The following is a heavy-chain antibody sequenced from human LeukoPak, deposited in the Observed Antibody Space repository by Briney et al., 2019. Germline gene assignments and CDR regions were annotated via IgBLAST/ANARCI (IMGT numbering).Heavy chain of an antibody. CDR2: ICRSSTGL. J-gene: IGHJ4*02. Sequence: TGGSLRLSCAASGYTFSRYNMHWVRQAPGKGLEWVSCICRSSTGLYYADSVRGRFTISRDNAKNSLYLQMHSLRDEDTAVFYCARAEGSKWDWGQGTLVTVSS. CDR3: ARAEGSKWD. CDR1: GYTFSRYN. V-gene: IGHV3-48*02. D-gene: IGHD1-26*01.